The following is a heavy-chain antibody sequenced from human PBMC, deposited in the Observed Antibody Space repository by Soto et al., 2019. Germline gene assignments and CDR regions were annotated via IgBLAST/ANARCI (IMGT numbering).Heavy chain of an antibody. CDR1: GGSIRSFY. CDR2: IYYSGTT. Sequence: SETLSLTCIVSGGSIRSFYWSWIRQPPGKGLEWIGYIYYSGTTIYNPSLESRVTISVDTSNNQFSLKLSSVTAADTAVYYCARHVTGSAAGYMSFDYWGQGTLVTVSS. J-gene: IGHJ4*02. D-gene: IGHD6-13*01. CDR3: ARHVTGSAAGYMSFDY. V-gene: IGHV4-59*08.